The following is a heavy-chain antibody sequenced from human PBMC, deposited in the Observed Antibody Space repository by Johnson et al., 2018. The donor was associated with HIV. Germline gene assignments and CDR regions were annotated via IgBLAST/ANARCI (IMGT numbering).Heavy chain of an antibody. CDR2: ISHDGRNK. CDR1: GFTFSSYG. Sequence: QVQLMESGGGVVQPGRSQRLSCAASGFTFSSYGMHWVRQAPGKGLEWVAFISHDGRNKYPSDSVKGRFSISRDNTKNSLYLQMNSLIAEDTAVYYCARDRVLVAYASLDAFDLWGQGTIVTVSS. D-gene: IGHD2-8*02. J-gene: IGHJ3*01. CDR3: ARDRVLVAYASLDAFDL. V-gene: IGHV3-30*03.